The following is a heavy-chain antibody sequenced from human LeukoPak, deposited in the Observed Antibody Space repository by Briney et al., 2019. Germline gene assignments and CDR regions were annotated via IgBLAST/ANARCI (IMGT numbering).Heavy chain of an antibody. Sequence: GGSLRLSCTVSGFTVSSNSMSWVRQAPGKGLEWVSFIYSDNTHYSDSVKGRFTISRDNSKNTLYLQMNSLRAADTAMYYCTRANGYGLIDYWGQGTLVTVSS. CDR1: GFTVSSNS. CDR3: TRANGYGLIDY. CDR2: IYSDNT. D-gene: IGHD3-10*01. J-gene: IGHJ4*02. V-gene: IGHV3-53*01.